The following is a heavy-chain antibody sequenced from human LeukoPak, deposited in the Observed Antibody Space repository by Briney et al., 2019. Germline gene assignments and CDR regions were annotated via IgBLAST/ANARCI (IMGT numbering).Heavy chain of an antibody. Sequence: GGSLRLSCAASGFTFDDYGMSWVRQAPGKGLEWVSSISGSGGSTYHADSVKGRFTISRDNSKNTLYLQMNSLRAEDTAVYYCAKRVYSGTYRAFDYWGQGTLVTVSS. V-gene: IGHV3-23*01. J-gene: IGHJ4*02. D-gene: IGHD1-26*01. CDR2: ISGSGGST. CDR3: AKRVYSGTYRAFDY. CDR1: GFTFDDYG.